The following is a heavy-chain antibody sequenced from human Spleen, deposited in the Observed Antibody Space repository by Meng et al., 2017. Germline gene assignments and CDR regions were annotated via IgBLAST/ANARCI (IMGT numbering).Heavy chain of an antibody. Sequence: QVQLQESGPGLVKPSQTLSLTCTVSGDSISSGDYYWSWIRQHPGKGLEWIGYIHYSGSTYYNPSLKTRVSISVDTSKKQFSLQLNSVTAADTAVYYCARDDSSGYSFDNWGQGTLVTVSS. J-gene: IGHJ4*02. D-gene: IGHD3-22*01. V-gene: IGHV4-31*03. CDR2: IHYSGST. CDR1: GDSISSGDYY. CDR3: ARDDSSGYSFDN.